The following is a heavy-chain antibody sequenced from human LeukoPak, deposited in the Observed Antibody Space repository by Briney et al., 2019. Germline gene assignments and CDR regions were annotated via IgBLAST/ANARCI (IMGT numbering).Heavy chain of an antibody. CDR1: GYTFTGYY. V-gene: IGHV1-2*02. Sequence: ASVKVSCKASGYTFTGYYMHWVRQAPGQGLEWMGWINPNSDGTSYAQKFQGRVTMTRDTSISTAYMELSRLRSDDTAVYYCARVIVVVTADNWFDPWGQGTLVTVSS. D-gene: IGHD2-21*02. CDR2: INPNSDGT. J-gene: IGHJ5*02. CDR3: ARVIVVVTADNWFDP.